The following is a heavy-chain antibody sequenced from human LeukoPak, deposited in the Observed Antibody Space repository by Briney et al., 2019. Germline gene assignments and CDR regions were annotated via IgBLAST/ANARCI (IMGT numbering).Heavy chain of an antibody. D-gene: IGHD6-13*01. CDR1: GFTFSSYA. CDR3: AKDRGSSSWYPDAFDI. Sequence: GGSLRLSCAASGFTFSSYAMSWVRQAPGKGLEWVSAISGSGGSTYYADSVKGRFTISRDNSKNTLYLQMNNLRAEDTAVYYCAKDRGSSSWYPDAFDIWGQGTKVTVSS. CDR2: ISGSGGST. V-gene: IGHV3-23*01. J-gene: IGHJ3*02.